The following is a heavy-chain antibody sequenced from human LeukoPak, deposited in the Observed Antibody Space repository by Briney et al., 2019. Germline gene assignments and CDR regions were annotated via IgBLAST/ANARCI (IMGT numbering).Heavy chain of an antibody. V-gene: IGHV4-39*01. CDR2: IYYSGST. D-gene: IGHD6-13*01. J-gene: IGHJ4*02. CDR1: GGSISSSSYY. Sequence: SETLSLTCTVSGGSISSSSYYWGWIRQPPGKGLEWIGSIYYSGSTYYNPSLKSRVTISVDTSKNQFSLKLSSVTAADTAVYYCARLHGRQQLYGGRKYYFDYWGQGTLVTVSS. CDR3: ARLHGRQQLYGGRKYYFDY.